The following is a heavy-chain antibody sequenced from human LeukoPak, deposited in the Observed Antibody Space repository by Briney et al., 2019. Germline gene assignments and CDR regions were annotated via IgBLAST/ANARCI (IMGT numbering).Heavy chain of an antibody. CDR1: GFTFSTYA. D-gene: IGHD2-15*01. V-gene: IGHV3-23*01. Sequence: GGSLRLSCGASGFTFSTYAMSWVRQAPGKGLEWVSAISGSGGSTYYADSVQGRFTISRDNSKNTLYLQMSSLRPEDTAVHYCVYQVMGVVGWGQGTLVTVSS. J-gene: IGHJ1*01. CDR2: ISGSGGST. CDR3: VYQVMGVVG.